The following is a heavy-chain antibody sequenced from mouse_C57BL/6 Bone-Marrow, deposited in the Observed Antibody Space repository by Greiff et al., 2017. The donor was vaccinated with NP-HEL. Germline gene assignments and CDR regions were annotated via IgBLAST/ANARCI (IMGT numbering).Heavy chain of an antibody. V-gene: IGHV1-19*01. Sequence: EVQLQQSGPVLVKPGASVKMSCKASGYTFTDYYMNWVKQSHGKSLEWIGVINPYNGGTSYNQKFKGKATLTVDKSSSTAYVELNSLTSEDSAVDYCARNWATAQAYWYFDVWGTGTTVTVSS. CDR1: GYTFTDYY. D-gene: IGHD3-2*02. CDR2: INPYNGGT. J-gene: IGHJ1*03. CDR3: ARNWATAQAYWYFDV.